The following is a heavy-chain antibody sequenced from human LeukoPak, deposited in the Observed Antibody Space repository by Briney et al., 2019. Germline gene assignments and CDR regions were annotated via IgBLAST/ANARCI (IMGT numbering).Heavy chain of an antibody. V-gene: IGHV1-2*02. CDR1: GYTFTGYY. J-gene: IGHJ4*02. CDR2: INPNSGGT. CDR3: AREVGIAVAGTIYFDY. Sequence: ASVKVSCKACGYTFTGYYMHWVRQAPGQGLEWMGWINPNSGGTNYAQKFQGRVTMTRDTSISTAYMELSRLRSDDTAVYYCAREVGIAVAGTIYFDYWGQGTLVTVSS. D-gene: IGHD6-19*01.